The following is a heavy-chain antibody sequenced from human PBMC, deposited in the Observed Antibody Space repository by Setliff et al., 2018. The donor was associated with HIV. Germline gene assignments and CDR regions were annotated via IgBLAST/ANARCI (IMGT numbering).Heavy chain of an antibody. J-gene: IGHJ4*02. CDR2: INHSGST. CDR1: GESFSDYY. Sequence: PSETLSLTCAVYGESFSDYYWNWIRQPPGKGLEWIGEINHSGSTNYNPSLKSRVTISVDTSKNQFSLKLNSVTAADTAVYYCSRDLSSSAWSEGLYYVDSWGRGTLVTVSS. CDR3: SRDLSSSAWSEGLYYVDS. V-gene: IGHV4-34*01. D-gene: IGHD6-19*01.